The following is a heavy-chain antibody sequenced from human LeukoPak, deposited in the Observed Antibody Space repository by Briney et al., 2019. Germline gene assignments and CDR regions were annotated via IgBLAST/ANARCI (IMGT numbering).Heavy chain of an antibody. CDR1: GYTLTELS. Sequence: EASVKVSCKVSGYTLTELSMHWVRQAPGKGLEWMGGFDPEDGETIYAQKFQGRVTMTEDTSTDTAYMELSSLRSEDTAVYYCATATVGGYQLLYRVAWWFDPWGQGTLVTVSS. V-gene: IGHV1-24*01. CDR2: FDPEDGET. CDR3: ATATVGGYQLLYRVAWWFDP. D-gene: IGHD2-2*02. J-gene: IGHJ5*02.